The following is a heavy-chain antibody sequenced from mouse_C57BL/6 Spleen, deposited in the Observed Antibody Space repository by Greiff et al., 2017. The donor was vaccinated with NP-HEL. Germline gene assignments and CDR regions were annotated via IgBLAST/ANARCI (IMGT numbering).Heavy chain of an antibody. CDR3: ARGGLRPHYYAMDY. V-gene: IGHV1-66*01. Sequence: QVQLQQSGPELVKPGASVKISCKASGYSFTSYYIHWVKQRPGQGLEWIGWIYPGSGNTKYNEKFKGKATLTADTSSSTAYMQLSSLTSEDSAVYYCARGGLRPHYYAMDYWGQGTSVTVSS. CDR1: GYSFTSYY. CDR2: IYPGSGNT. D-gene: IGHD2-4*01. J-gene: IGHJ4*01.